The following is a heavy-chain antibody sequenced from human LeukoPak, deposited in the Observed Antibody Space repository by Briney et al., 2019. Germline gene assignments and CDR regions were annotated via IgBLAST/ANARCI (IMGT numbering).Heavy chain of an antibody. J-gene: IGHJ4*02. CDR2: IYSDGNT. D-gene: IGHD3-22*01. V-gene: IGHV3-53*01. Sequence: GGSLRLSCAVSGFLVSGNFMTWVRQAPGKGLEWVSLIYSDGNTFYTDSVKGRFTISRDNSKNTLYLQMNSLRAEDTAIYYCAEAEYDSSGYHLFYFDYWGQGAQVTVSS. CDR1: GFLVSGNF. CDR3: AEAEYDSSGYHLFYFDY.